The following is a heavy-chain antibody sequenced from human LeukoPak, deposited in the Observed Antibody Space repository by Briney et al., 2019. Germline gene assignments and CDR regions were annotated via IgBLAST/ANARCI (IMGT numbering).Heavy chain of an antibody. V-gene: IGHV4-30-2*01. J-gene: IGHJ4*02. CDR2: IYHSGST. Sequence: SQTLSLTCAVSGGSMSSGAYSWSWIRQPPGKGLEWIGYIYHSGSTYYNPSLKSQVTISVDRSKNQFSLKLSSVTAADTAVYSCARAHGSSNYFDYWGQGTLVTVSS. CDR3: ARAHGSSNYFDY. D-gene: IGHD2-2*01. CDR1: GGSMSSGAYS.